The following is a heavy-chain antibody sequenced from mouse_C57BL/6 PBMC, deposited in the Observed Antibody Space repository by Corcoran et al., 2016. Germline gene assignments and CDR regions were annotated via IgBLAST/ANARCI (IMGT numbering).Heavy chain of an antibody. CDR3: ARVVLRYLDY. J-gene: IGHJ2*01. V-gene: IGHV9-3*01. CDR2: INTYSGVP. CDR1: GYTFTTYG. Sequence: QIQLVQSGPELKKPGETVKISCKASGYTFTTYGMSWVKQAPGKGLKWMGWINTYSGVPTYADDFKGRFAFSLETSASTAYLQINNLKNEDTATYFCARVVLRYLDYWGQGTTLTVSS. D-gene: IGHD1-1*01.